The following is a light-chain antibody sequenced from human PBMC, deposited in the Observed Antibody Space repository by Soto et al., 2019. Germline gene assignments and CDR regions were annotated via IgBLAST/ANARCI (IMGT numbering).Light chain of an antibody. J-gene: IGKJ3*01. CDR3: QQSYSTLPFT. Sequence: DIQMTQSPSSLSASVGDRVTITCRASQSISSYLNWYQQKPGKAPKLLIYAAYSLQSGVPSRFSGSGSGTDFTLTISSLQPEDFATYYCQQSYSTLPFTFGPGTKVDIK. CDR1: QSISSY. CDR2: AAY. V-gene: IGKV1-39*01.